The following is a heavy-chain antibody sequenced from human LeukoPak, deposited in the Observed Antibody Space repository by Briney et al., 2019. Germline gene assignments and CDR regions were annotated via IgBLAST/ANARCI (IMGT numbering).Heavy chain of an antibody. J-gene: IGHJ5*02. V-gene: IGHV1-46*01. D-gene: IGHD6-13*01. CDR2: INPSGGST. Sequence: ASVKVSCKASGYTFTSYYMHWVRQAPGQGLEWMGIINPSGGSTSYAQKFQGRVTMTRDTSTSTVYMELSSLRSEDTAVYYCARHLIAAAGSVNWFDPWGQGTLVTVPS. CDR1: GYTFTSYY. CDR3: ARHLIAAAGSVNWFDP.